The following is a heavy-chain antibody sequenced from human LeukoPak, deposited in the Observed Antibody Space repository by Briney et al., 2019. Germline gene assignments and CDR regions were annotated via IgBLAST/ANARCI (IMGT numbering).Heavy chain of an antibody. D-gene: IGHD3-9*01. CDR1: GFTFSNYW. CDR3: ARGLYDILTGYYPNDAFDI. J-gene: IGHJ3*02. Sequence: GGSLRLSCEGSGFTFSNYWMGWVRQAPGKGLQWVANIKTDGSEKYYLDSVEGRFIISRDNSKNTLYLQMNSLRAEDTAVYYCARGLYDILTGYYPNDAFDIWGQGTMVTVSS. CDR2: IKTDGSEK. V-gene: IGHV3-7*01.